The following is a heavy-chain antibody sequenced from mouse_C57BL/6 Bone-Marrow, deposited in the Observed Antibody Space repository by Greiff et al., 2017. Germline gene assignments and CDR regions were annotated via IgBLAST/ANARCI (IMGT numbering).Heavy chain of an antibody. Sequence: EVQLQQSGAELVKPGASVKLSCTASGFNIKDYYMHWVKQRTEQGLEWIGRIDPEDGETKSAPKFQGKATITADTSSNTAYLQLSSLTSEDTAVYYCAMPTVVATDTWRQGTTRTFSS. D-gene: IGHD1-1*01. CDR2: IDPEDGET. V-gene: IGHV14-2*01. CDR3: AMPTVVATDT. CDR1: GFNIKDYY. J-gene: IGHJ2*01.